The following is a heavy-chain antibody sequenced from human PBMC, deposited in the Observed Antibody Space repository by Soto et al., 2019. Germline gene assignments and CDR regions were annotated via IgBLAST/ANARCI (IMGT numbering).Heavy chain of an antibody. J-gene: IGHJ4*02. V-gene: IGHV3-33*08. CDR3: ARDSYYDSSGHPNH. CDR1: GFYFRSYD. CDR2: IKYDGGDK. D-gene: IGHD3-22*01. Sequence: GASLTLSCAASGFYFRSYDMHCVSQDPGKGLEWLAIIKYDGGDKHYADSVRGRFTISRDNAENTLYLQMNSLRVEDTAVYHCARDSYYDSSGHPNHWAQGTLVTVSS.